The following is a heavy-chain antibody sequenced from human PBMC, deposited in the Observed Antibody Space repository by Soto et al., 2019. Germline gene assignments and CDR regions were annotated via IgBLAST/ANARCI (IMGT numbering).Heavy chain of an antibody. D-gene: IGHD2-15*01. V-gene: IGHV1-18*01. Sequence: QVQLVQSGAEVKKPGASVKVSCKASGYTFTTHGIRWVRQVPGQRLEWMGWIRGDNGHTTYAQSLQGRVTMTTDTSTNTAYMELRSLRSDAAAVYYCARDLGYCRSGICYREWFDPWGQGTLVTVSS. CDR1: GYTFTTHG. CDR3: ARDLGYCRSGICYREWFDP. J-gene: IGHJ5*02. CDR2: IRGDNGHT.